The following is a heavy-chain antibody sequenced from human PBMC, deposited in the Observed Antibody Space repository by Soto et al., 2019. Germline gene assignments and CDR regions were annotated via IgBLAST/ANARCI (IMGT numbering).Heavy chain of an antibody. CDR2: IIPILGIA. D-gene: IGHD6-19*01. CDR1: GGTFSSYT. V-gene: IGHV1-69*04. J-gene: IGHJ6*03. CDR3: ARDALDSLLLMSSGRPYYYYYMDV. Sequence: ASVKVSCKASGGTFSSYTISWVRQAPGQGLEWMGRIIPILGIANYAQKFQGRVTITADKSTSTAYMELSSLRSEDTAVYYCARDALDSLLLMSSGRPYYYYYMDVWGKGTTVTVSS.